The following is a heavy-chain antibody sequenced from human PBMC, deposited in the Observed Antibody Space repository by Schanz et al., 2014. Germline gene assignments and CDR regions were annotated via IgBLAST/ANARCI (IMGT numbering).Heavy chain of an antibody. CDR3: AKYRGYYRVSGSYRELEY. V-gene: IGHV3-23*04. CDR1: GITFSSHS. D-gene: IGHD3-10*01. J-gene: IGHJ4*02. Sequence: EVHLVESGGGLVKPGGSLRLSCAASGITFSSHSFNWVRQAPGKGLEWVSVIGVDGTTTYYADSVKGRFTISRDNSKNTLYLQMNSLRPEDTAVYYCAKYRGYYRVSGSYRELEYWGQGTLVTVSA. CDR2: IGVDGTTT.